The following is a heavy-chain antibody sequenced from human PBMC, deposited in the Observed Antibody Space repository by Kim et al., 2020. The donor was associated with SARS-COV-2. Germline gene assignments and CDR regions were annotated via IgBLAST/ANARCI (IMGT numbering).Heavy chain of an antibody. V-gene: IGHV4-4*08. D-gene: IGHD2-8*02. J-gene: IGHJ1*01. CDR2: VHNTGGS. Sequence: SETLSLTCNVSGGPISDYYWSWIRQPPGKRPEWIGRVHNTGGSDYNPSLKSRVTISLDKTKNQFSLKLASVTAADTAVYFCARGNTYWAWYLQHWGRGTLVTVSS. CDR1: GGPISDYY. CDR3: ARGNTYWAWYLQH.